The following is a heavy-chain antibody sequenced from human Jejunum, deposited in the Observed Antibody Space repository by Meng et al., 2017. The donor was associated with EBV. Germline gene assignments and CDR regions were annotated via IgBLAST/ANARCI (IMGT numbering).Heavy chain of an antibody. CDR3: ARGGAFDM. CDR2: IYHSGST. V-gene: IGHV4-59*13. CDR1: GGSITSYY. J-gene: IGHJ3*02. Sequence: QVQLQESGPRLVTPPETLSLACTVSGGSITSYYWNRIRQSPEKGLEWIGYIYHSGSTNYSPSLKSRVTISIDTSKNQFSLRLSSVTAADTAVYYCARGGAFDMWGPGTMVTVSS.